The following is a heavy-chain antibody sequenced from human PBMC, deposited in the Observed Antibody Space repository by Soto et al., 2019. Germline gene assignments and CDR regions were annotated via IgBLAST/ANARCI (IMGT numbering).Heavy chain of an antibody. CDR2: ISRSGSSI. Sequence: GGSLRLSCAASGFTFSDYYMSWIRQAPGKGLEWVSYISRSGSSIYYTDSVKGRFTISRDNAKISLYLQLNSLRAEDTAVYYCARDLGYYDSSGYFDYWGQGTLVTVSS. CDR3: ARDLGYYDSSGYFDY. V-gene: IGHV3-11*01. CDR1: GFTFSDYY. D-gene: IGHD3-22*01. J-gene: IGHJ4*02.